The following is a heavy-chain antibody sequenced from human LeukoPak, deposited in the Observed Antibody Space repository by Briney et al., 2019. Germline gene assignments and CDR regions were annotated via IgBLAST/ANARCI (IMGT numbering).Heavy chain of an antibody. CDR2: ISTDGSDT. V-gene: IGHV3-74*03. D-gene: IGHD3-10*01. J-gene: IGHJ5*02. Sequence: PGGSLRLSCATSGFTVSVYWMHWVRQAPEKGLEWVSRISTDGSDTTYADSVKGRFTISRDNAKKTLYLQMNSLRAEDTAVYHCASMGKPSGGSWGQGTPVTVSS. CDR3: ASMGKPSGGS. CDR1: GFTVSVYW.